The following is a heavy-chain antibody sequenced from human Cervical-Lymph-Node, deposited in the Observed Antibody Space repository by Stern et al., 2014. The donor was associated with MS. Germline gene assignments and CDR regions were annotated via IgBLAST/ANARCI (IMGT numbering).Heavy chain of an antibody. CDR3: AALDC. CDR2: FTVRYTT. V-gene: IGHV3-48*02. J-gene: IGHJ4*02. Sequence: EVQLLESGGGLVQPGGSLRLSCAASGFSFSNYCINWVRQAPGKGLEWISAFTVRYTTYYADSVKGRFTISRDNVKNSLYLQMNSVGDEDTAVYYCAALDCWGQGTLVTVSS. CDR1: GFSFSNYC.